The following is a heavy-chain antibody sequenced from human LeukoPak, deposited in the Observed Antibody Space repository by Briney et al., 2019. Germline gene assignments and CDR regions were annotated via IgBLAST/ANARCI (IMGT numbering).Heavy chain of an antibody. CDR1: GGSFSNYY. Sequence: SETLSLTCAVYGGSFSNYYWSWIRQSPGKGLEWIGEITHSGSTNYNPSLKSRVTISVDTSKNQFSLKLSSVTAADTAVYYCARVPNRRDGYNLNWGQGTLVTVSS. V-gene: IGHV4-34*01. CDR2: ITHSGST. J-gene: IGHJ4*02. CDR3: ARVPNRRDGYNLN. D-gene: IGHD5-24*01.